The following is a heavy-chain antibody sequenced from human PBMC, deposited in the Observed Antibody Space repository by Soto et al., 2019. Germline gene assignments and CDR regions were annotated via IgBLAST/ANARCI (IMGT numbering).Heavy chain of an antibody. Sequence: EVQLVESGGGLVQPGGSLRLSCAASGFTFSSYWMHWVRQAPGKGLVWVSRINSDGSSTSYADSVKGRFTISRDNAKNTLYLQINSLRADDTAVYYCVRYSSVQYYFDYWGQGTLVTVSS. CDR3: VRYSSVQYYFDY. CDR1: GFTFSSYW. CDR2: INSDGSST. V-gene: IGHV3-74*01. J-gene: IGHJ4*02. D-gene: IGHD6-19*01.